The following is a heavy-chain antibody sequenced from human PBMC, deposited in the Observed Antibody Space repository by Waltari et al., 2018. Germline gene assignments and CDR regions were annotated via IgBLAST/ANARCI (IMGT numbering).Heavy chain of an antibody. D-gene: IGHD1-26*01. J-gene: IGHJ4*02. Sequence: QVQLQQWGAGLLKPSETLSLTCAVYGGSFSGYYWSWIRQPPGKGLEWIGEINHSGSTNYNPARKCRVTISVDTSKNQFSLKLSSVTAADTAVYYCAGRVKRVTKVGATFFDYWGQGTLVTVSS. CDR2: INHSGST. V-gene: IGHV4-34*01. CDR3: AGRVKRVTKVGATFFDY. CDR1: GGSFSGYY.